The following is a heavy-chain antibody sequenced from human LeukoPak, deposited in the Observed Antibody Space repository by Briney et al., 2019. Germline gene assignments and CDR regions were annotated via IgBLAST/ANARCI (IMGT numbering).Heavy chain of an antibody. V-gene: IGHV1-58*02. CDR1: GFIFTSSA. J-gene: IGHJ6*02. D-gene: IGHD1-7*01. Sequence: ASVKVSCKASGFIFTSSAMKWVRQARGQRLEWIGWIVVGSGDTNYAQNFQERVTITRDMSTSTAYMGLSSLRSEDTAVYYCAAEILLSGTMTPYYYYGMDVWGQGTTVTVSS. CDR3: AAEILLSGTMTPYYYYGMDV. CDR2: IVVGSGDT.